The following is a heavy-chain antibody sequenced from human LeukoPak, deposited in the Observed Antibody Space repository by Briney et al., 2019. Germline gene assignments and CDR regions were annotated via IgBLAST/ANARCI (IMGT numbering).Heavy chain of an antibody. J-gene: IGHJ4*02. V-gene: IGHV1-2*04. CDR3: ARGSSSWSPIDY. Sequence: ASVKVSCKASGYTFTGYYMHWVRQAPGQGLEWMGWINPNSGGTNYAQKFEGWVTMTRDTSISTAYMELSRLRSDDTAVYYCARGSSSWSPIDYWGQGTLVTVSS. CDR1: GYTFTGYY. CDR2: INPNSGGT. D-gene: IGHD6-13*01.